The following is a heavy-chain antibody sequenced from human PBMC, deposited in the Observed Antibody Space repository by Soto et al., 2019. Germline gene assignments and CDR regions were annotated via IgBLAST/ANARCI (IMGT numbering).Heavy chain of an antibody. CDR1: VYSFTSYY. Sequence: XSVKVSCKASVYSFTSYYMHWVRQAPGQGLEWMGIINPSGGSTSYAQKFQGRVTMTRDTSTSTVYMELSSLRSEDTAVYYCARPHGSGRIDYGMEVWGKGTTVTVS. CDR3: ARPHGSGRIDYGMEV. CDR2: INPSGGST. V-gene: IGHV1-46*01. D-gene: IGHD3-10*01. J-gene: IGHJ6*04.